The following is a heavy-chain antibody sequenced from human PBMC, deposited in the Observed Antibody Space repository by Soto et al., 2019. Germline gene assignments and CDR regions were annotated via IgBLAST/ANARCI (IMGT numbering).Heavy chain of an antibody. CDR3: ARKDIAAAGNYFDY. CDR2: ISSNGGST. D-gene: IGHD6-13*01. J-gene: IGHJ4*02. CDR1: GFTFSSYA. Sequence: GGSLRLSCAASGFTFSSYAMHWVRQAPGKGLEYVSAISSNGGSTYYANSVKGRFTISRDNSKNTLYLQMGSLRAEDMAVYYCARKDIAAAGNYFDYWGQGTLVTVSS. V-gene: IGHV3-64*01.